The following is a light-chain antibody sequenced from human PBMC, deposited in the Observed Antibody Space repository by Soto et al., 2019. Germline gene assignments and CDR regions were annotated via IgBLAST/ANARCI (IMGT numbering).Light chain of an antibody. CDR3: MSYAGGNRFV. CDR1: INDVGGYNY. CDR2: QVT. Sequence: QSVLTQPPSASGSPGQSVTISCAGTINDVGGYNYVSWYQQHPGKVPQLMIYQVTKRHSGVPDRLSASKSDTTASLTISGLQAEDEGDYYCMSYAGGNRFVFGTGTKVTVL. J-gene: IGLJ1*01. V-gene: IGLV2-8*01.